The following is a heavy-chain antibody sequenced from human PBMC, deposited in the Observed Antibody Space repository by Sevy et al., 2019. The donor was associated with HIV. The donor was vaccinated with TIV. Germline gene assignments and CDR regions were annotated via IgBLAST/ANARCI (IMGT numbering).Heavy chain of an antibody. CDR1: GYSISSYY. Sequence: SETLSLTCTVSGYSISSYYWSWIRQPPRKGLEGIGCSYYSGGTNYNPSLKSRGTISVENSKNQFSLKLISVTAADTAVYYCARDSYYYDSSGYRINYYGMDVWGQGTTVTVSS. CDR2: SYYSGGT. CDR3: ARDSYYYDSSGYRINYYGMDV. D-gene: IGHD3-22*01. J-gene: IGHJ6*02. V-gene: IGHV4-59*01.